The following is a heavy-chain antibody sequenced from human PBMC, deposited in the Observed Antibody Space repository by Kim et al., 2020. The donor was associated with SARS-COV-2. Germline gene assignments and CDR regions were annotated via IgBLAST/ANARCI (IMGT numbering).Heavy chain of an antibody. D-gene: IGHD3-22*01. V-gene: IGHV3-30*18. Sequence: GGSLRLSCAASGFTFSSYGMHWVRQAPGKGLEWVAVISYDGSNKYYADSVKGLFTISRDNSKITLYLQMNSLRAEDTAVYYCAKDYYDSSGYSREPPYFDYWGQGTLVTVSS. CDR3: AKDYYDSSGYSREPPYFDY. J-gene: IGHJ4*02. CDR1: GFTFSSYG. CDR2: ISYDGSNK.